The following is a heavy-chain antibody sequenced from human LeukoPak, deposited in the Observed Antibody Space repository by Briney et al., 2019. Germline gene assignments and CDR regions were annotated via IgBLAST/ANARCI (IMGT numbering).Heavy chain of an antibody. J-gene: IGHJ4*02. CDR2: ISYDGSNK. Sequence: GGSLRLSYAASGFTFSSYGMHWVRQAPGKGLEWVAVISYDGSNKYYADSVKGRFTISRDNSKNTLYLQMNSLRAEDTAVYYCAKDQTAGIDYWGQGTLVTVSS. D-gene: IGHD1-14*01. CDR1: GFTFSSYG. CDR3: AKDQTAGIDY. V-gene: IGHV3-30*18.